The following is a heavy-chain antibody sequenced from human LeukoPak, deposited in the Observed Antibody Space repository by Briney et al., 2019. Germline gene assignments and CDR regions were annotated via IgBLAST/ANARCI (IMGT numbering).Heavy chain of an antibody. CDR2: IWNDGSDK. V-gene: IGHV3-30*04. D-gene: IGHD3-22*01. Sequence: GGSLRLSCAASGFTISNHAMHWVRQAPGKGLEWVAAIWNDGSDKYYADSVKGRFTISRDNSKNTLYLQVNSLRAEDTAVFYCARVIAYYGTSGLNDAFDVWGQGTMVTVSS. CDR3: ARVIAYYGTSGLNDAFDV. J-gene: IGHJ3*01. CDR1: GFTISNHA.